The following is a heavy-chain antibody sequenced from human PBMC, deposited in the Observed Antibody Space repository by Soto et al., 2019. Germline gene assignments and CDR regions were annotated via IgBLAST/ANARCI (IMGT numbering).Heavy chain of an antibody. V-gene: IGHV1-2*04. CDR3: ARGDLTAYYDSSGSNFDY. Sequence: ASVKVSCKASGYTFTGYYMHWVRQAPGQGLEWMGWINPNSGGTNYAQKFQGWVTMTRDTSISTAYMELSRLRSDDTAVYYCARGDLTAYYDSSGSNFDYWGQGTLVTVSS. CDR1: GYTFTGYY. J-gene: IGHJ4*02. D-gene: IGHD3-22*01. CDR2: INPNSGGT.